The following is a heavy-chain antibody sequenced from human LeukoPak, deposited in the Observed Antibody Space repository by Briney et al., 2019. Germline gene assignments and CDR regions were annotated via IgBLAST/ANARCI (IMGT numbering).Heavy chain of an antibody. CDR2: ISYDGSNK. V-gene: IGHV3-30-3*01. CDR3: AVLAVAQYNWFDP. J-gene: IGHJ5*02. D-gene: IGHD6-19*01. Sequence: GGSLRLSWAASGFTFSSYAMHWVRQAPGKGLEWVAVISYDGSNKYYADSVKGRFTISRDNSKNTLYLQMNSLRAEDTAVYYCAVLAVAQYNWFDPWGQGTLVTVSS. CDR1: GFTFSSYA.